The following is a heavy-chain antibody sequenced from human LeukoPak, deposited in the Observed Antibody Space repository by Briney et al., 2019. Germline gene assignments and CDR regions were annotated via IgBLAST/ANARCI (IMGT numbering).Heavy chain of an antibody. CDR1: GFTFSSYA. CDR3: AKEVTTPYFDY. Sequence: TGGSLRLSCAASGFTFSSYAMSWVRQAPGKGLEWVAGISGSGAGTYCADSVKGRFTISRDNSKNTLYLQMNSLRAEDTAVYYCAKEVTTPYFDYWGQGSLVTVSS. J-gene: IGHJ4*02. CDR2: ISGSGAGT. D-gene: IGHD4-17*01. V-gene: IGHV3-23*01.